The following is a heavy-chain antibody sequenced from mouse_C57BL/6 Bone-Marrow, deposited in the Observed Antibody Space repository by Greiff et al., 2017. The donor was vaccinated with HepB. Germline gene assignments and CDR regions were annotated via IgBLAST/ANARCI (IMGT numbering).Heavy chain of an antibody. J-gene: IGHJ2*01. D-gene: IGHD1-1*01. CDR1: GYTFTNYW. V-gene: IGHV1-63*01. CDR2: IYPGGGYT. Sequence: QVQLQQSGAELVRPGTSVKMSCKASGYTFTNYWIGWAKQRPGHGLEWIGDIYPGGGYTNYNEKFKGKATLTADKSSSTAYMQFSSLTSEDSAIYYCARRGFTTVAPFDDWGQGTTLTVSS. CDR3: ARRGFTTVAPFDD.